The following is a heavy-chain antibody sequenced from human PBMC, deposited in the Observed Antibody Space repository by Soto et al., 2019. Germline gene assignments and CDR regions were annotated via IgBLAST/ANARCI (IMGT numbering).Heavy chain of an antibody. J-gene: IGHJ5*02. D-gene: IGHD3-10*01. CDR1: GYTFTSYG. Sequence: QVQLVQSGAEVKKPGASVKVSCKASGYTFTSYGISWVRQAPGQGLEWMGWISAYNGNTNYAQKLQGRVNITTDTATRTDYMELRSLRSDDTAVYYCAREADYYYGSGRDNRFDPWCQGTLITVSS. CDR2: ISAYNGNT. V-gene: IGHV1-18*01. CDR3: AREADYYYGSGRDNRFDP.